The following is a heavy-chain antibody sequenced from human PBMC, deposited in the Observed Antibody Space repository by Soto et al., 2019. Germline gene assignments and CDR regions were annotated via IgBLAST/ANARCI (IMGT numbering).Heavy chain of an antibody. CDR1: GGSISSYY. CDR2: IYYSGST. CDR3: AREAYYDSSGYPYDNWFDP. Sequence: SETLSLTCTVSGGSISSYYWSWIRQPPGKGLEWIGYIYYSGSTNYNPSLKSRVTISVDTSKNQFSLKLSSVTAADTAVYYCAREAYYDSSGYPYDNWFDPWGQGTLVTVSS. D-gene: IGHD3-22*01. J-gene: IGHJ5*02. V-gene: IGHV4-59*01.